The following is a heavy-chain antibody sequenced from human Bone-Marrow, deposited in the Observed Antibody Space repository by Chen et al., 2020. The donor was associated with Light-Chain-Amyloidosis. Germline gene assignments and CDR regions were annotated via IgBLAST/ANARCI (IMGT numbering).Heavy chain of an antibody. CDR3: AGEDFGDHDCDH. CDR2: TSYDGSHK. J-gene: IGHJ4*02. Sequence: QVLPVEPGGGVVQPAESLRCSGAASGFTFSRRAIHWVRQAPGEGLEWWVITSYDGSHKSCAVAVESRFTISRDNSKNTLYLQMNSLRAEDTAVYYCAGEDFGDHDCDHWGQGTLVTVSS. CDR1: GFTFSRRA. V-gene: IGHV3-30-3*01. D-gene: IGHD3-16*01.